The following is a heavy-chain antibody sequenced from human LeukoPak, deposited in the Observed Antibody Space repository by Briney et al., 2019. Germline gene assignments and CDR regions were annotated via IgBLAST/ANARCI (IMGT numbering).Heavy chain of an antibody. V-gene: IGHV4-34*01. CDR3: ARAGDDGYNYGHSNFDY. D-gene: IGHD5-18*01. CDR1: GGSFSGYY. CDR2: INHSGST. Sequence: PSETLSLTCAVYGGSFSGYYWSWIRQPPGKGLEWIGEINHSGSTNYNPSLKSRVTISVDTSKNQFSLKLSSVTAADTAVYYCARAGDDGYNYGHSNFDYWGQGTLVTVSS. J-gene: IGHJ4*02.